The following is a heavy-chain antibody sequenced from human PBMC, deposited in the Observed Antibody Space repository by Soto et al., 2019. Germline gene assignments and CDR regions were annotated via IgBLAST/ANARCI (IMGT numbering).Heavy chain of an antibody. V-gene: IGHV4-34*01. Sequence: ETLSLTCAVYGGSFSGYYWSWIRQPPGKGLEWIGEINHSGSTNHNPSLKSRVSISVDTSKNQVSLKLTSVTAADTAVYFCARVTMVIRDSDHFGVDVWGHGTTVTVSS. CDR3: ARVTMVIRDSDHFGVDV. CDR2: INHSGST. J-gene: IGHJ6*02. CDR1: GGSFSGYY. D-gene: IGHD4-17*01.